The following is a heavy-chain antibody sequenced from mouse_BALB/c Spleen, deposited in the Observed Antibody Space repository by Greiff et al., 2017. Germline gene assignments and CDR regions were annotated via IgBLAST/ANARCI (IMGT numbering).Heavy chain of an antibody. CDR3: ARPFTKNYAMDY. CDR1: GFTFSSYA. V-gene: IGHV5-9-4*01. J-gene: IGHJ4*01. Sequence: EVHLVESGGGLVKPGGSLKLSCAASGFTFSSYAMSWVRQSPEKRLEWVAEISSGGSYTYYPDTVTGRFTISRDNAKNTLYLEMSSLRSEDTAMYYCARPFTKNYAMDYWGQGTSVTVSS. CDR2: ISSGGSYT. D-gene: IGHD1-1*01.